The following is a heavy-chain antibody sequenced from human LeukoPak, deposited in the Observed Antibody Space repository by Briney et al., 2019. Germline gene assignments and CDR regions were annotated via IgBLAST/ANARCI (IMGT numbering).Heavy chain of an antibody. CDR1: GFTFSTYS. CDR2: IDTSGTTI. J-gene: IGHJ4*02. Sequence: GGSLRLSCAASGFTFSTYSMNWVRQAPGKGLEWVSYIDTSGTTIYYADSVKGRFTISRDNAKNSLYLQMNSLRAEDTALYYCARATHYYESSGYDYWGQGTLVTVSS. CDR3: ARATHYYESSGYDY. V-gene: IGHV3-48*01. D-gene: IGHD3-22*01.